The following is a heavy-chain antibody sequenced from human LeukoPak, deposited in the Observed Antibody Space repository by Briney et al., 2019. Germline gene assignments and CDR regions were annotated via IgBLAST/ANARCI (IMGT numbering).Heavy chain of an antibody. CDR2: IRSKAYGGTT. D-gene: IGHD3-22*01. J-gene: IGHJ3*02. CDR3: GSDYYDSSGSPRYAFDI. Sequence: GGSLRLSCTASGFTFGDYAMSWFRQAPGKGLELVGFIRSKAYGGTTEYAASVKGRFTISRDDSKSIAYLQMNSLKTEDTAVYYCGSDYYDSSGSPRYAFDIWGQRTMVTVSS. V-gene: IGHV3-49*03. CDR1: GFTFGDYA.